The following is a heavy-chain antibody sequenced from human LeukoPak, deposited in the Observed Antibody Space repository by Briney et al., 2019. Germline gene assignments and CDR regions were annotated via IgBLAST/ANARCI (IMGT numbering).Heavy chain of an antibody. V-gene: IGHV1-2*04. J-gene: IGHJ4*02. CDR2: INPNSGGT. CDR1: GYTFTGYY. Sequence: GASVKVSCKASGYTFTGYYMHWVRQAPGQGLEWMGWINPNSGGTNHAQKFQGWVTMTRDTSISTAYMELSRLRSDDTAVYYCARGYGETADLDYWGQGTLVTVSS. D-gene: IGHD4-17*01. CDR3: ARGYGETADLDY.